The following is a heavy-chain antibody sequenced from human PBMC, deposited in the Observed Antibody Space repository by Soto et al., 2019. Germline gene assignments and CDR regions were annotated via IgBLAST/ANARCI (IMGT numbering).Heavy chain of an antibody. V-gene: IGHV4-59*01. J-gene: IGHJ4*02. CDR1: GGSLSGSY. CDR3: ARSVAVPGAHIDY. CDR2: VYYTGST. D-gene: IGHD6-19*01. Sequence: SQSLSLTXSVAGGSLSGSYWSWIRQSPGKGLEWLGYVYYTGSTNYSPSLRSRVSISVDTSKNEFSLRLSSVTAADTAVYFCARSVAVPGAHIDYWGQGTQVTVPQ.